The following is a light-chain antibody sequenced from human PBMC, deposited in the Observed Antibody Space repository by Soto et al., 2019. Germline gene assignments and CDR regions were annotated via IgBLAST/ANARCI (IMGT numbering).Light chain of an antibody. Sequence: QSALTQTASVSGSPGQSITIYCTGNSSDVGSYNLVSWYQQHPGKAPKLIIYEVSERPSGVSHRFSGSKSGNTASLTISGLQAEDEADYYCCSYATPRLFGGGTKVTVL. CDR2: EVS. J-gene: IGLJ2*01. V-gene: IGLV2-23*02. CDR3: CSYATPRL. CDR1: SSDVGSYNL.